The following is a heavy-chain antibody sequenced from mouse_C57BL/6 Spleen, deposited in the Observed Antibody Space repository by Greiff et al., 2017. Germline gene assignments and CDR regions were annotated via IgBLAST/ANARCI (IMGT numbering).Heavy chain of an antibody. J-gene: IGHJ1*03. CDR1: GFTFSSYA. CDR2: ISDGGSYT. V-gene: IGHV5-4*01. Sequence: EVQLVESGGGLVKPGGSLKLSCAASGFTFSSYAMSWVRQTPEKRLEWVATISDGGSYTYYPDNVKGRFTISRDNAKNNLYLQMSHLKSEDTAMYYSARDKDYYGSSYKYFDVWGTETTVTVSS. D-gene: IGHD1-1*01. CDR3: ARDKDYYGSSYKYFDV.